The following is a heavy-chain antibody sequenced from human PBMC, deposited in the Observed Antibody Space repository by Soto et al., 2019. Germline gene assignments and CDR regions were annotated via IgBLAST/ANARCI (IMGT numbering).Heavy chain of an antibody. CDR2: IKSKIAGGTT. CDR1: GFTFSNGW. Sequence: EVQLVESGGGLVKAGGSLRLSCAASGFTFSNGWMSWVRQAPGKGLAWVGRIKSKIAGGTTDYSAPVKGRLNISRDDSKNTLYLQMDSLISEDTAVYYCTTDSTQTFCDGGPCYSVQTNIHDSWGQGTLVTVSS. V-gene: IGHV3-15*01. D-gene: IGHD2-15*01. CDR3: TTDSTQTFCDGGPCYSVQTNIHDS. J-gene: IGHJ4*02.